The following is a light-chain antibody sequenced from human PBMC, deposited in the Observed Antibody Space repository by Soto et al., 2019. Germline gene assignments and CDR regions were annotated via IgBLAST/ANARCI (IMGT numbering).Light chain of an antibody. CDR1: QTITGW. V-gene: IGKV1-5*01. CDR3: QHRGA. CDR2: HAS. J-gene: IGKJ1*01. Sequence: DIQMTQSPSTLSASVGDRVTITCRASQTITGWLAWYQQKPGKAPKLLIYHASSVENGVPSRFSGSGFETEFTLTISSLHPDDSATYYCQHRGAFGQGTKVEIK.